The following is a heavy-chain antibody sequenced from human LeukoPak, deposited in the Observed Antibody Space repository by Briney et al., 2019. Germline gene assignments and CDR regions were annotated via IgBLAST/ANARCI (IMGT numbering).Heavy chain of an antibody. CDR1: GFTFNTYS. V-gene: IGHV3-48*04. CDR3: TRGRGYCTGVSCDIDY. Sequence: GGSLRLSCAASGFTFNTYSMNWVRQAPGKGLEWVSNIISRGDTTHYAASVKGRFTISRDNAKNSVFLHLNSLRGDDTAVYYCTRGRGYCTGVSCDIDYWGQGTLVTVSS. D-gene: IGHD2-8*02. J-gene: IGHJ4*02. CDR2: IISRGDTT.